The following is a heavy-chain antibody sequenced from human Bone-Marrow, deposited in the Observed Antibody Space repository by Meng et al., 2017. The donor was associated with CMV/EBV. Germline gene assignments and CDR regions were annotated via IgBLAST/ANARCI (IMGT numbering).Heavy chain of an antibody. Sequence: ASVKVSCKASGYTFTSYGISWVRQAPGQGLEWMGWISAYNGNTNYAQKFQGRVTITRNTSISTAYMELSSLRSEDTAVYYCARGRRDCSSTSCFYYFDYWGQGTLVTVSS. J-gene: IGHJ4*02. D-gene: IGHD2-2*01. CDR1: GYTFTSYG. V-gene: IGHV1-18*01. CDR3: ARGRRDCSSTSCFYYFDY. CDR2: ISAYNGNT.